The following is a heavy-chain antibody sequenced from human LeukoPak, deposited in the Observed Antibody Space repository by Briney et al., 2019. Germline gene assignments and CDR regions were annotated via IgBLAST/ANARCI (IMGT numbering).Heavy chain of an antibody. D-gene: IGHD4-17*01. CDR1: GGSISSYY. CDR2: IYYSGST. V-gene: IGHV4-59*13. Sequence: SETLSLTCTVSGGSISSYYWSWIRQPPGKGLEWIGYIYYSGSTKYNPALKSRVTISIDSSKNQFSLNLSSVTAADTAVYYCARGTVTVDYWGRGTLVTVSS. CDR3: ARGTVTVDY. J-gene: IGHJ4*02.